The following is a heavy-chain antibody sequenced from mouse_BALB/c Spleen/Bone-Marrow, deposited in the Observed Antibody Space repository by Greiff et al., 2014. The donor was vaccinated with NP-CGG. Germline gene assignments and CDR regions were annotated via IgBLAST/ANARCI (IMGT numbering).Heavy chain of an antibody. V-gene: IGHV14-3*02. Sequence: EVQLQQSGAELVKPGASVKLSCTASGFNIKDTYMHWVKQRPEQGLEWIGRIDPANGNTKYNPKFQGKATITADTSSNTAYLQLSSLTSEYTAFYYCARYLYGYRATFDYWGQGTTLTVSS. CDR2: IDPANGNT. CDR3: ARYLYGYRATFDY. CDR1: GFNIKDTY. J-gene: IGHJ2*01. D-gene: IGHD1-1*01.